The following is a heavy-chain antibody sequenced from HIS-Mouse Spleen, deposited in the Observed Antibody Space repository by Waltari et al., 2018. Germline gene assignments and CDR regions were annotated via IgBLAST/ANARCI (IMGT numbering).Heavy chain of an antibody. D-gene: IGHD7-27*01. J-gene: IGHJ4*02. Sequence: GLSWVSVIYSGGSTYYADSVKGRFTISRDNSKNTLYLQLNSLRAEDTAVYYCARSNWYFDYWGQGTLVTVSS. CDR2: IYSGGST. CDR3: ARSNWYFDY. V-gene: IGHV3-66*01.